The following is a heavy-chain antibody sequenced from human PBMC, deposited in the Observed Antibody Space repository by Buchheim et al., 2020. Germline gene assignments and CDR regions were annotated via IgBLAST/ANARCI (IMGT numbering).Heavy chain of an antibody. Sequence: QVQLQESGPGLVKPSKTLSLTCTVSGGSIRSYYWSWIRQAPGKGLEWIGYIHYSGSTIYNPSLKGRVTMSVDTSKNQLSLRLTSVTTADTAVYYCASGGGYCSSASCYNMGWFDPWGQGTL. V-gene: IGHV4-59*01. CDR2: IHYSGST. CDR1: GGSIRSYY. CDR3: ASGGGYCSSASCYNMGWFDP. D-gene: IGHD2-2*02. J-gene: IGHJ5*02.